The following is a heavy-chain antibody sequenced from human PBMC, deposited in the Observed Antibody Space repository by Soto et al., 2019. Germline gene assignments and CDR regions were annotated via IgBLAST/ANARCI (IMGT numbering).Heavy chain of an antibody. D-gene: IGHD3-16*01. CDR1: GFPFSHYW. CDR3: TSDTFANRET. V-gene: IGHV3-74*01. CDR2: INPAGTIT. J-gene: IGHJ5*01. Sequence: MQMVESGGGSDQPGGSLRLSCAASGFPFSHYWMHWVRQTPGKGLVWVSRINPAGTITNYADSVEGRFTISRDNADSALFLQMNSLSAEVTAIYYCTSDTFANRETWGHGTLVTVSS.